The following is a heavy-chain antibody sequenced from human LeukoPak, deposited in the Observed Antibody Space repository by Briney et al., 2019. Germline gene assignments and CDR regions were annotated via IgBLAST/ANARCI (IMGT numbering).Heavy chain of an antibody. Sequence: PGGSLRLSCAASGFTFSSYAMSWVRQAPGKGLEWVSAISGSGGSTYYADSVKGRFTISRDNSKNTLYLQMNSPRAEDTAVYYCAKRIRGVISPFDYWGQGTLVTVSS. D-gene: IGHD3-10*01. J-gene: IGHJ4*02. V-gene: IGHV3-23*01. CDR3: AKRIRGVISPFDY. CDR1: GFTFSSYA. CDR2: ISGSGGST.